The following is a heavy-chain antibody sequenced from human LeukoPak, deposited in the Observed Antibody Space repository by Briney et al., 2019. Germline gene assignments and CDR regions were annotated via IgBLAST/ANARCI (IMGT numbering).Heavy chain of an antibody. V-gene: IGHV3-21*01. D-gene: IGHD3-22*01. CDR2: ISSSSSYI. CDR1: GFTFSSDS. J-gene: IGHJ5*02. CDR3: AREALYYYDNWFDP. Sequence: PGGSLRLSCAASGFTFSSDSMNWVRQAPGKGLEWVSSISSSSSYIYYADSVKGRFTISRDNAKNSLYLQMNSLRAEDTAVYYCAREALYYYDNWFDPWGQGTLVTVSS.